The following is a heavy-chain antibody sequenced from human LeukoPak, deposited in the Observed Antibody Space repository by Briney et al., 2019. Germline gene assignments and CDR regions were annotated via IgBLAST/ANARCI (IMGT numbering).Heavy chain of an antibody. CDR1: GYIFSNYG. V-gene: IGHV1-18*01. Sequence: GASVKVSCKSSGYIFSNYGITWVRRAPGQGLAWMGWISAYNGHTNYAQNLQGRVTMTTDTSTTTVYMELRSLRSDDTAVYYCARDSTLTTTDLDYWGQGTLVTVSS. CDR2: ISAYNGHT. J-gene: IGHJ4*02. D-gene: IGHD4-17*01. CDR3: ARDSTLTTTDLDY.